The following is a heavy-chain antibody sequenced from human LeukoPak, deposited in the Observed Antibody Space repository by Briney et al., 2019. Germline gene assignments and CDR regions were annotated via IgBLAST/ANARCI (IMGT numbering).Heavy chain of an antibody. D-gene: IGHD3-10*01. J-gene: IGHJ3*02. CDR1: GYTFTGYY. Sequence: ASVKVSCKASGYTFTGYYMHWVRQAPGQGLEWMGWINPNSGGTNYAQKFQGRVTMTRDTSISTAYMELSRLRSDDTAVYYCARVRITMVRGVFDAFDIWGQGTMVTVSS. V-gene: IGHV1-2*02. CDR2: INPNSGGT. CDR3: ARVRITMVRGVFDAFDI.